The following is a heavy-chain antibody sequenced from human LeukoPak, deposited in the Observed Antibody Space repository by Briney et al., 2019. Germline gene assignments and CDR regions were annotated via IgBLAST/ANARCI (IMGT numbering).Heavy chain of an antibody. CDR1: GFTFSSYA. J-gene: IGHJ3*02. Sequence: GRSLRLSCAASGFTFSSYAMHWVRQAPGKGLEWVAVISYDGSNKYYADSVKGRFTISRDNSKNTLYLQMNSLRAEDTAVYYCARAGYSALDAFDIWGQGTMVTVSS. V-gene: IGHV3-30-3*01. CDR2: ISYDGSNK. D-gene: IGHD6-13*01. CDR3: ARAGYSALDAFDI.